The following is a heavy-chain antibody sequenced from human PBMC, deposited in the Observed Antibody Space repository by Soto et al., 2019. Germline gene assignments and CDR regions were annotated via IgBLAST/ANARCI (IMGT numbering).Heavy chain of an antibody. V-gene: IGHV4-30-4*01. CDR3: ARDPLYDYGELSHVFAI. Sequence: SETLSLTCTVSGGSMSRGDYYWSWIRQPPGEGLEWIGFIYHTGSTYYSPSLKNRVAISVDTSKNQFSLKLSSVTAADTAVYFCARDPLYDYGELSHVFAIWGQGTMVTVSS. CDR2: IYHTGST. D-gene: IGHD3-10*01. CDR1: GGSMSRGDYY. J-gene: IGHJ3*02.